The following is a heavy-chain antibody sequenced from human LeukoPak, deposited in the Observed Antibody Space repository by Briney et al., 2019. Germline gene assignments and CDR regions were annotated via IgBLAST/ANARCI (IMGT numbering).Heavy chain of an antibody. CDR2: INPHDSDT. CDR1: GYRFTDYW. D-gene: IGHD1-26*01. J-gene: IGHJ3*02. V-gene: IGHV5-51*01. Sequence: ASVKISCKGSGYRFTDYWIAWVRQMPGKGLEWMGIINPHDSDTRYSPSFQAQVTISADKSINTAYLQWSSLKASDTAMYYCARKGATRRGHDAFDIWGQGTMVTVSS. CDR3: ARKGATRRGHDAFDI.